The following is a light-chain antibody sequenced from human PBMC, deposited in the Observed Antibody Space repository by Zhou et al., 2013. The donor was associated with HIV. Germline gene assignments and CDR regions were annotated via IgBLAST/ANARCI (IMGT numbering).Light chain of an antibody. V-gene: IGLV2-14*01. CDR3: SSYTTSSTVV. CDR1: SSDVGGYNY. Sequence: QSALTQPASVSESPGQSITISCTGISSDVGGYNYVSWYQQHPGKAPKLMIYDVNKRPSGVSNRFSGPKSGNTASLTISGLQAEDEADYYCSSYTTSSTVVFGGGTKLTVL. J-gene: IGLJ3*02. CDR2: DVN.